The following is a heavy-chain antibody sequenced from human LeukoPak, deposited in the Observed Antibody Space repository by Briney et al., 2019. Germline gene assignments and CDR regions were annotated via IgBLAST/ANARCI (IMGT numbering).Heavy chain of an antibody. CDR1: GDSISDSPYY. J-gene: IGHJ5*02. CDR3: ARNCSNITYNSRRDNRFDP. Sequence: SETLSLTCSVSGDSISDSPYYWAWIRQPPGKGLEWIGSIFYSGSTHYNPSLKSRVTMSVDTSKNQFSLNLLFVTAADTAVYFCARNCSNITYNSRRDNRFDPWGQGTLVTVSS. CDR2: IFYSGST. D-gene: IGHD5-24*01. V-gene: IGHV4-39*07.